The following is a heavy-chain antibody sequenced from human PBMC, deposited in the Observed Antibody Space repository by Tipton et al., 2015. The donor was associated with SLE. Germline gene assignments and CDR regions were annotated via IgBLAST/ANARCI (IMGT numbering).Heavy chain of an antibody. J-gene: IGHJ4*02. V-gene: IGHV4-31*03. Sequence: LRLSCTVSGVSITSGGYYWTWIRQHPGKALEWIGYVYYSGSTYYNPSLKSRVIMSVDTSKNQFSLNLSSVTAADTAVYYCARHAGDYAYFDSWGQGTLVTVSS. D-gene: IGHD4-17*01. CDR2: VYYSGST. CDR3: ARHAGDYAYFDS. CDR1: GVSITSGGYY.